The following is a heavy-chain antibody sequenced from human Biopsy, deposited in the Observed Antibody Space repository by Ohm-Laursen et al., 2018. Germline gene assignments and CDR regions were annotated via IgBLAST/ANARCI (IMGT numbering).Heavy chain of an antibody. V-gene: IGHV4-59*08. CDR3: ARRGSGGRSFDH. D-gene: IGHD2-15*01. Sequence: SETLSLTCSVSGGSISSFYWTWIRQPPGKGPEWIGDISDSGSTNYKPSLKSRVIISVDTSKNHFSLNQSPVTAADTAVYYCARRGSGGRSFDHWGQGTLVTVSS. CDR2: ISDSGST. J-gene: IGHJ4*02. CDR1: GGSISSFY.